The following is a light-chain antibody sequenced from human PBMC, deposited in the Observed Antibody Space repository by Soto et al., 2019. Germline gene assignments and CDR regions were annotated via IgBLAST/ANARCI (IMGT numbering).Light chain of an antibody. CDR3: QQLRMYPST. Sequence: IQLTQSPSSLSASVGDRVTITCRASQDIAIYLAWYQQKPGEAPKLLIYAASTLYGGVPSRFSGSGSGTDFAPTITSLQAEDFEPYYCQQLRMYPSTFGGGTKVEIK. V-gene: IGKV1-9*01. CDR2: AAS. J-gene: IGKJ4*01. CDR1: QDIAIY.